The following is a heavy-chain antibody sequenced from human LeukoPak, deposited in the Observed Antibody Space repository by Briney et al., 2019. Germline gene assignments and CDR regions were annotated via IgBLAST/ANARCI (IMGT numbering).Heavy chain of an antibody. CDR3: ARSSSMVRGAVDY. J-gene: IGHJ4*02. CDR2: IYHSGST. CDR1: GGSISSSNW. V-gene: IGHV4-4*02. D-gene: IGHD3-10*01. Sequence: PSGTLSLTCAVSGGSISSSNWWSWVRQPPGKGLEWIGEIYHSGSTNYNPSLESRVTISVDKSKNQFSLKLSSVTAADTAVYYCARSSSMVRGAVDYWGQGTLVTVSS.